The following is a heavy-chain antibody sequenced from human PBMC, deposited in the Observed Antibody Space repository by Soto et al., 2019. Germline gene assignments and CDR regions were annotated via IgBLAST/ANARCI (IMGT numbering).Heavy chain of an antibody. V-gene: IGHV3-23*01. J-gene: IGHJ6*03. CDR1: GFTFSTYA. CDR2: ISGSSYST. CDR3: AKLRFCSSSSCHPYYMDV. D-gene: IGHD2-2*01. Sequence: PGGSLRLSCVASGFTFSTYAMNWVRQAPGKGLEWVSTISGSSYSTDYADSVKGRFTISRDNSRSTLSLQMNSLRAEDTAVYYCAKLRFCSSSSCHPYYMDVWGKGTTVTVSS.